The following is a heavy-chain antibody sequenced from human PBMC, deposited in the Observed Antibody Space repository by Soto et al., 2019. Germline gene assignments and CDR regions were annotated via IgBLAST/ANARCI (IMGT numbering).Heavy chain of an antibody. Sequence: PSETLSLTCTVSGGSISSYYWSWIRQPPGKGLEWIGYIYYSGSTNYNPSLKSRVTISVDTSKNQFSLKLSSVTAADTAVYYCARRPVAGTGAFDIWGQGTMVTVSS. D-gene: IGHD6-19*01. J-gene: IGHJ3*02. V-gene: IGHV4-59*01. CDR1: GGSISSYY. CDR3: ARRPVAGTGAFDI. CDR2: IYYSGST.